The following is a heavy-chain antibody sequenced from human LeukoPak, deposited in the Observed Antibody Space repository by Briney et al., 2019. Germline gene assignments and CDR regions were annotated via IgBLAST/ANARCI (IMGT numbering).Heavy chain of an antibody. J-gene: IGHJ2*01. CDR2: TYYRSKWYN. V-gene: IGHV6-1*01. D-gene: IGHD1-26*01. Sequence: SQTLSLTCAISGDSVSSNSAAWNWIRQSPSRGLEWLGRTYYRSKWYNDYAVSVKSRITINPDTSKNQLSLKLSSVTAADTAVYYCAREPGISGSYYWYFDLWGRGTLVTVSS. CDR1: GDSVSSNSAA. CDR3: AREPGISGSYYWYFDL.